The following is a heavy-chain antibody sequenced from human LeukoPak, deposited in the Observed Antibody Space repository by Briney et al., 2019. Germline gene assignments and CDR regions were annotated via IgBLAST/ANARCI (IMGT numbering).Heavy chain of an antibody. CDR3: AKVQLFSPLWFGEDYGMDV. D-gene: IGHD3-10*01. J-gene: IGHJ6*02. CDR1: GFTFSSYA. Sequence: GGSLRLSCAASGFTFSSYAMSWGRQAPGKGLEWVSAISGSGGSTYYADSVKGRFTISRDNSKNTLYLRMNSLRAEDTAVYYCAKVQLFSPLWFGEDYGMDVWGRGTTVTVSS. V-gene: IGHV3-23*01. CDR2: ISGSGGST.